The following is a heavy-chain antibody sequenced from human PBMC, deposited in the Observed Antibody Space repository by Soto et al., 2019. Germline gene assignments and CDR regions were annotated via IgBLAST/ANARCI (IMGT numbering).Heavy chain of an antibody. CDR1: GYTFTSYG. Sequence: SVKVSCKASGYTFTSYGISWVRQAPGQGLEWMGWIIPIIGKANYAQKFQGRVTITADESTSTAYMELSSLRSEDTAMYYCATSYGSGYRAFDYWGQGALVTVSS. D-gene: IGHD3-10*01. J-gene: IGHJ4*02. CDR2: IIPIIGKA. CDR3: ATSYGSGYRAFDY. V-gene: IGHV1-69*13.